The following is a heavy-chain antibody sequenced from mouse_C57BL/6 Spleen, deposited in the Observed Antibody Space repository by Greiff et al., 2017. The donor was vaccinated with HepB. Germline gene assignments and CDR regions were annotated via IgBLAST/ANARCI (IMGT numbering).Heavy chain of an antibody. CDR1: GFTFSSYA. Sequence: EVMLVESGGGLVKPGGSLKLSCAASGFTFSSYAMSWVRQTPEKRLEWVATISDGGSYTYYPDNVKGRFTISRDNAKNNLYLQMSHLKSEDTAMYYCARELLRTFYAMDYWGQRTSVTVSS. CDR3: ARELLRTFYAMDY. V-gene: IGHV5-4*01. D-gene: IGHD1-1*01. CDR2: ISDGGSYT. J-gene: IGHJ4*01.